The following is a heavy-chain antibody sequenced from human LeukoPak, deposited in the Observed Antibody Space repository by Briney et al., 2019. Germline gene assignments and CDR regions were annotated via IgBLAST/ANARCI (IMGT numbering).Heavy chain of an antibody. V-gene: IGHV3-23*01. D-gene: IGHD3-3*01. CDR3: AREWLLWCYFDY. CDR2: ISGSGDST. Sequence: GGSLRLSCAASGFTFSSYAMSWVRQAPGKGLEWVSSISGSGDSTYYADSMKGRFTISRDNSKNTLYLQMNNLRAEDTAVYYCAREWLLWCYFDYWGQGTLVTVSS. CDR1: GFTFSSYA. J-gene: IGHJ4*02.